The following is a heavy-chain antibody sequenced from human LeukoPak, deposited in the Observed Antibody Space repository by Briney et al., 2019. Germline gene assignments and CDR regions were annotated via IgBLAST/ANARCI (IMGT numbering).Heavy chain of an antibody. CDR1: GYTFTGYY. V-gene: IGHV1-2*04. J-gene: IGHJ4*02. D-gene: IGHD5-18*01. CDR3: ARSGYSYGLSFDY. Sequence: ASVKVSCKASGYTFTGYYMHWVRQAPGQGLEWMGRINPNSGGTNYAQKFQGWVTMTRDTSISTAYMELSRLRSDDTAVYYCARSGYSYGLSFDYWGQGTLVTVSS. CDR2: INPNSGGT.